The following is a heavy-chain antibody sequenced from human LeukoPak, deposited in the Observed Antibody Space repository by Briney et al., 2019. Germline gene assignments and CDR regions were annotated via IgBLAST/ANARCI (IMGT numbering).Heavy chain of an antibody. CDR2: VYYSGRT. V-gene: IGHV4-39*01. J-gene: IGHJ3*02. D-gene: IGHD2-21*02. CDR1: GGSITVNTYY. CDR3: ARHGPVVTATDAFDI. Sequence: PSETLSLTCTVSGGSITVNTYYCAWIRQAPGTGLEWIGSVYYSGRTDYNPSLKSRVTISIDTSENQLSLRLTSVTAADTAVYYCARHGPVVTATDAFDIWGQGTLVTVSS.